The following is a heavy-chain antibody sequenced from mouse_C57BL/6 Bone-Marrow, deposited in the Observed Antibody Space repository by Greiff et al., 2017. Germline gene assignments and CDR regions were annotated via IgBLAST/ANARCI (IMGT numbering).Heavy chain of an antibody. CDR1: GYTFTSYT. CDR3: ARSPYGYFDY. Sequence: VMLVESGAELARPGASVKMSCKASGYTFTSYTMHWVKQRPGQGLEWIGYINPSSGYTKYNQKFKDKATLTADKSSSTAYMQLSSLTSEDSAVYYCARSPYGYFDYWGQGTTLTVSS. V-gene: IGHV1-4*01. CDR2: INPSSGYT. J-gene: IGHJ2*01. D-gene: IGHD1-1*02.